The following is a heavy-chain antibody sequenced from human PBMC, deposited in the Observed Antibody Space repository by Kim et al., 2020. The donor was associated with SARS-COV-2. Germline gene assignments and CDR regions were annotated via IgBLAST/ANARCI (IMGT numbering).Heavy chain of an antibody. D-gene: IGHD1-26*01. J-gene: IGHJ4*02. CDR3: TRKWDY. Sequence: QGESEKYYVDSVKGRFTISRDNAKNSVYLQMNSLGADDTAVYYCTRKWDYWGQGTLVTVSS. V-gene: IGHV3-7*04. CDR2: QGESEK.